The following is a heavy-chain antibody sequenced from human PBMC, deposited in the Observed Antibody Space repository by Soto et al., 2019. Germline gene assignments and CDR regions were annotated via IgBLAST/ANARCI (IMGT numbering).Heavy chain of an antibody. D-gene: IGHD3-10*01. CDR1: GFIFRNNG. J-gene: IGHJ4*02. CDR2: IWTDGGGQ. V-gene: IGHV3-33*01. Sequence: QVQLVESGGGVVQPGTSLRLSCAASGFIFRNNGMHWVRQAPGKGLEWVAVIWTDGGGQFYVDSGKGRFTISRDNFRNTLFLEMNSLRAEDTAVSYCARDFGFNYLAFDFWGQGTLVTVSS. CDR3: ARDFGFNYLAFDF.